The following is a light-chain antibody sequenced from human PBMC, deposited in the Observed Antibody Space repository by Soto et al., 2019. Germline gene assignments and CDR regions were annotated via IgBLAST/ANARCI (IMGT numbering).Light chain of an antibody. CDR1: SSDVGGYNY. CDR3: SSYTSSSPLYV. CDR2: DVS. V-gene: IGLV2-14*01. J-gene: IGLJ1*01. Sequence: QCALTRPASVSGAAGEAITISCTGTSSDVGGYNYVSWYQQHPGKAPKLMIYDVSNRPSGVSNRFSGSKSGNTASLTISGLQAEDEADYYCSSYTSSSPLYVFGTGTKVTVL.